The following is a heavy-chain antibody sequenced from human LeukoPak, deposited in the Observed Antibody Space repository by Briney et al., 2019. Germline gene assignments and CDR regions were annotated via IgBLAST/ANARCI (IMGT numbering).Heavy chain of an antibody. CDR1: GYTFTGYY. Sequence: VASVKVSCKASGYTFTGYYMHWVRQAPGQGLERMGRINPNNGGTNYAQKFQGRVTMTGDTSISTAYMELSSLRSDDTAVYYCTRESGSYHGNDYWGQGTLVTVSS. J-gene: IGHJ4*02. V-gene: IGHV1-2*06. D-gene: IGHD1-26*01. CDR2: INPNNGGT. CDR3: TRESGSYHGNDY.